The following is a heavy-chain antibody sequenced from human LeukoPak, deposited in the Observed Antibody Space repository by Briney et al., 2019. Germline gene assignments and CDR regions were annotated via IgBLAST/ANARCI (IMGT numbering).Heavy chain of an antibody. D-gene: IGHD6-13*01. CDR1: GYTFTDYY. J-gene: IGHJ4*02. Sequence: ASVKVSCKASGYTFTDYYINWVRQAPGQGLEWMGWINPNSGGTNYAQKFQGRVTMTRDTSISTAYMELSRLRSDDTAVYYCASDLGIAAAGTDYWGQGTLVTVSP. V-gene: IGHV1-2*02. CDR2: INPNSGGT. CDR3: ASDLGIAAAGTDY.